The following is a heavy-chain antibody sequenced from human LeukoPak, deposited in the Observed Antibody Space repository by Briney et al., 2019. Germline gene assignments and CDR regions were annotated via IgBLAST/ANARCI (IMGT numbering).Heavy chain of an antibody. CDR3: GRRSVRGVIRY. J-gene: IGHJ4*02. Sequence: SETLSLTCAVYNGSFSGYYWSWIRQPPGKGLEWIGEIYHSGSTNYNPSLKSRVTISVETSKNQFSRKLTSVTAADTAVYSCGRRSVRGVIRYWGQGTLVTVSP. CDR2: IYHSGST. CDR1: NGSFSGYY. D-gene: IGHD3-10*01. V-gene: IGHV4-34*01.